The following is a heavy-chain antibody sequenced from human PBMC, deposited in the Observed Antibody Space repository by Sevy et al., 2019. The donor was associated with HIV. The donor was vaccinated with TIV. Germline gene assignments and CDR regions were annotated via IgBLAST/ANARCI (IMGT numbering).Heavy chain of an antibody. CDR2: FDPEDGET. CDR1: EYSLTKLS. D-gene: IGHD3-22*01. CDR3: ASAREYYEGSSGYLDY. V-gene: IGHV1-24*01. Sequence: ASVKVSCKVSEYSLTKLSMHWVRQAPGKGLEWMGRFDPEDGETIFAQKFQGRVTMTEDTSTDTAYMQLSSLRSEDTAVYYCASAREYYEGSSGYLDYWGQGTLVTVS. J-gene: IGHJ4*02.